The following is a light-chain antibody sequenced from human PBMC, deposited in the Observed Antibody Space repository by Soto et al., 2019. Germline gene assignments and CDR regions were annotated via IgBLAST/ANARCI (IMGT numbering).Light chain of an antibody. CDR2: DAS. CDR3: QHRSSWPLT. CDR1: QSVSSY. V-gene: IGKV3-11*01. Sequence: EIVLTQSPATLSLSPGERATLSCRASQSVSSYLAWYQQKPGKAPRLLIYDASNRATGIPARFSGSGSGTDFTLTISSLEPEDFAVYYCQHRSSWPLTFGPGTKVDIK. J-gene: IGKJ3*01.